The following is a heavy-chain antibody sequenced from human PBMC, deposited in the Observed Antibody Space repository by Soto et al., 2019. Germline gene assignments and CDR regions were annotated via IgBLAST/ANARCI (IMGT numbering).Heavy chain of an antibody. CDR1: GFTFSSYA. CDR2: ISGNGGRA. Sequence: GGSLRLSCAASGFTFSSYAMSWVRQAPGKGLEWISLISGNGGRAYYADSVKGRFTISRDNSKNTLFLQMNSLRAEDTALYYCAKDPGYNSGWYTYFDYWGQGTLVAVSS. CDR3: AKDPGYNSGWYTYFDY. D-gene: IGHD6-19*01. J-gene: IGHJ4*02. V-gene: IGHV3-23*01.